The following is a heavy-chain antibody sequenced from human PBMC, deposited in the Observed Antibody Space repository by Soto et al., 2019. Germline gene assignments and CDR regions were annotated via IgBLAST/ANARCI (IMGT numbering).Heavy chain of an antibody. V-gene: IGHV3-30*18. CDR3: AKDYRCSSTSCYLVYYYYYYGMDV. CDR1: GFTFSSYG. D-gene: IGHD2-2*01. J-gene: IGHJ6*02. Sequence: GGSLRLSCAASGFTFSSYGMHWARQAPGKGLEWVAVISYDGSNKYYADSVKGRFTISRDNSKNTLYLQMNSLRAEDTAVYYCAKDYRCSSTSCYLVYYYYYYGMDVWGQGTTVTVSS. CDR2: ISYDGSNK.